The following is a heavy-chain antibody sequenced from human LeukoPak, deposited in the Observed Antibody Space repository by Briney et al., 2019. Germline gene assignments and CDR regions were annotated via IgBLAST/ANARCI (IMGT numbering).Heavy chain of an antibody. J-gene: IGHJ4*02. CDR1: GYTFTGYY. CDR3: ARDLYYSSSSPRSFDY. CDR2: INPNSGGT. Sequence: ASVKVSCKASGYTFTGYYMHWVRQAPGQGLEWMGRINPNSGGTNYAQKFQGRVTMTRDTSSSTAYTELSRLRSDDTAMYYCARDLYYSSSSPRSFDYWGQGTLVTVSS. D-gene: IGHD6-6*01. V-gene: IGHV1-2*06.